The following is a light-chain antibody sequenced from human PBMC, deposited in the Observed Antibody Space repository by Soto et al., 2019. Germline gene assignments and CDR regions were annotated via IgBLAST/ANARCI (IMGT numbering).Light chain of an antibody. CDR1: QSVSSSF. V-gene: IGKV3-20*01. CDR3: LQYNDWPPWT. Sequence: EIAWTQSPGTLSLSPGARATLACRASQSVSSSFLAWYQHKPGQAPRLVIYYTSNRATGIPARFSGSGSWTDFTLTISSLEPEDVAVYYCLQYNDWPPWTFGQGTKVDIK. CDR2: YTS. J-gene: IGKJ1*01.